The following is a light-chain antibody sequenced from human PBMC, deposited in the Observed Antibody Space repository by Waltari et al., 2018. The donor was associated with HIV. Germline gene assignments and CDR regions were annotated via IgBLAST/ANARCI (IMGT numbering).Light chain of an antibody. CDR1: SSDVGGYNY. Sequence: QSALTQPASVSGSPGQSITISCTGTSSDVGGYNYVSWYQQHPGKAPKLMIYEGSNRPSGVSNRFSGAKSGNTASLTISGLQAEDEADYYCSSYTSSNTLDVFGTGTKVTVL. CDR2: EGS. J-gene: IGLJ1*01. V-gene: IGLV2-14*01. CDR3: SSYTSSNTLDV.